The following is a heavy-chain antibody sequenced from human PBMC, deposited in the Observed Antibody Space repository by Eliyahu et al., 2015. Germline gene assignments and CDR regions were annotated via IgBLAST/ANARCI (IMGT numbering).Heavy chain of an antibody. Sequence: SVKVSCKASGYTFTSYAMHWVRQAPGQRLEWMGWINAGNGNTKYSQKFQGRVTITRDTSASTAYMELSSLRSEDTAVYYCARVRWYYYYMDVWGKGTTVTVSS. CDR3: ARVRWYYYYMDV. CDR1: GYTFTSYA. J-gene: IGHJ6*03. D-gene: IGHD6-13*01. V-gene: IGHV1-3*01. CDR2: INAGNGNT.